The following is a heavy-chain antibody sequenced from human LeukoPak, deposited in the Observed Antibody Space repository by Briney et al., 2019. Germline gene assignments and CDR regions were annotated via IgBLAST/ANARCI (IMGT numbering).Heavy chain of an antibody. CDR3: ARDVDTAAGFGMDV. V-gene: IGHV1-69*04. J-gene: IGHJ6*02. CDR2: IIPIFGIA. CDR1: GGTFSSYA. Sequence: ASVKVSCKASGGTFSSYAISWVRQAPGQGLEWMGRIIPIFGIANYAQKFQGRVTITADKSTSTAYMELSSLRSEDTAVYYRARDVDTAAGFGMDVWGQGTTVTVSS. D-gene: IGHD5-18*01.